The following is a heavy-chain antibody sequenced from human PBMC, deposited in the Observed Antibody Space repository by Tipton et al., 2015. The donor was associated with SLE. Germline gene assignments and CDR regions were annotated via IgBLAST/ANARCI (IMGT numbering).Heavy chain of an antibody. CDR2: IYHSGDT. CDR1: GYPISSGYY. CDR3: ARINWNYFPDPNWFDP. D-gene: IGHD1-7*01. J-gene: IGHJ5*02. V-gene: IGHV4-38-2*01. Sequence: TLSLTCAVSGYPISSGYYWGWIRQPPGKGLEWFGSIYHSGDTYYNPSLKSRVTITVDTSKNRFSLKLTSVTAADTAVYCCARINWNYFPDPNWFDPWGHGTLVTVSP.